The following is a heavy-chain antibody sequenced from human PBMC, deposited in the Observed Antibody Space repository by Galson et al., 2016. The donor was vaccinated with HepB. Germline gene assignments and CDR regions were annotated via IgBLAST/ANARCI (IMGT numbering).Heavy chain of an antibody. CDR2: INSNSGVT. V-gene: IGHV1-2*02. J-gene: IGHJ5*02. CDR1: GYTFSGHY. CDR3: VREGLGTSVFFDP. D-gene: IGHD2-2*01. Sequence: SVKVSCKASGYTFSGHYMHWVRQAPGQGLEWMGWINSNSGVTSYAQKFQGRVTMTRDTSLSTIYMELSNLRSDDAAVYFCVREGLGTSVFFDPWGQGTRVSVSS.